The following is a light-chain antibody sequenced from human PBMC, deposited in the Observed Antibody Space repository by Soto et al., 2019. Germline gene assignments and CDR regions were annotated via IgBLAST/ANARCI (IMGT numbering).Light chain of an antibody. V-gene: IGKV3-20*01. CDR2: GAS. J-gene: IGKJ2*01. Sequence: ELGLTQSPGTLSLSLGERATLSCRASQSVSSSYLAWYQQKPGQAPRLLIYGASSRATVIPDTFSGSGSGTDFTLSISRLEPEDFAVYFCQHYGSSTYTFGQRTKLEIK. CDR3: QHYGSSTYT. CDR1: QSVSSSY.